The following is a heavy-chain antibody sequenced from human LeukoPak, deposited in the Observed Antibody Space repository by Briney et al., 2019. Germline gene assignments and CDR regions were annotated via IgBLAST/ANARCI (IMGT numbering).Heavy chain of an antibody. CDR1: GYTFTSYY. CDR3: ASPGEKDYYFDY. CDR2: IDPSGGST. V-gene: IGHV1-46*01. J-gene: IGHJ4*02. D-gene: IGHD3-16*01. Sequence: ASVKVSCKASGYTFTSYYMHWVRQAPGQGLEWMGIIDPSGGSTSYAQKFQGRVTMTRDTSTSTVYMELSSLRSEDTAVYYCASPGEKDYYFDYWGQGTLVTVSS.